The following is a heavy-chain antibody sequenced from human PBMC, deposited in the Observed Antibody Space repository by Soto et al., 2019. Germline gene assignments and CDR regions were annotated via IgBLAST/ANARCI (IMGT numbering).Heavy chain of an antibody. V-gene: IGHV4-34*01. CDR1: GGSFSGYY. J-gene: IGHJ4*02. CDR3: ARGLIATSTMIVVVTLDY. D-gene: IGHD3-22*01. CDR2: INHSGST. Sequence: SETLSLTCAVYGGSFSGYYWSWIRQPPGKGREWIGEINHSGSTNYNPSLKSRVTISVDTSKNQFSLKLSSVTAADTAVYYCARGLIATSTMIVVVTLDYWGQGTLVTVSS.